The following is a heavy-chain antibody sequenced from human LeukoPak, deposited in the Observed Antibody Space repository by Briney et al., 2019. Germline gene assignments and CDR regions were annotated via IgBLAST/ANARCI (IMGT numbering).Heavy chain of an antibody. CDR1: GASLSSSPYS. D-gene: IGHD5-18*01. V-gene: IGHV4-39*07. CDR3: ARDNNKGYSYGYGYWYFDL. J-gene: IGHJ2*01. Sequence: SETLSLTCTVSGASLSSSPYSWGWIRQPPGRGLEWIGTIYFSGSTYYNPSLTSRVTISVDTSKNQFSLKLSSVTAADTAVYYCARDNNKGYSYGYGYWYFDLWGRGTLVTVSS. CDR2: IYFSGST.